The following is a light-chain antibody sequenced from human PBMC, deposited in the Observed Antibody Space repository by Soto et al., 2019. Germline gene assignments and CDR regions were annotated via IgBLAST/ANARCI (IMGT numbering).Light chain of an antibody. Sequence: EIVLTQSPGTLSLSPGERATLSCRASQSSSTYLAWYQQKPGQTPRLLFYGASSRATGIPDRFSASGSGTDFTLTISRLEREDFPVYYCRQYGSSPRCTFGRGTKVEI. V-gene: IGKV3-20*01. CDR1: QSSSTY. J-gene: IGKJ1*01. CDR3: RQYGSSPRCT. CDR2: GAS.